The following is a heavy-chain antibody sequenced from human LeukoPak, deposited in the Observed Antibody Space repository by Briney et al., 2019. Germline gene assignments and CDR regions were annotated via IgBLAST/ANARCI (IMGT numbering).Heavy chain of an antibody. CDR2: IIPIFGTA. J-gene: IGHJ5*02. CDR1: GGTFSSYA. Sequence: SVKVSCKASGGTFSSYAISWVRQAPGQGVEWMGGIIPIFGTANYAQKFQGRVTITADKSTSTAYMELSSLRSEDTAVYYCASSSSGQHDPWGQGTLVTVSS. V-gene: IGHV1-69*06. D-gene: IGHD6-13*01. CDR3: ASSSSGQHDP.